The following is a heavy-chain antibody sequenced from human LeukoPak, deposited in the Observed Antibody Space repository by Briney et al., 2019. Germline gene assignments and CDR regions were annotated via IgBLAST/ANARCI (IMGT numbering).Heavy chain of an antibody. CDR1: GGSISSSSYY. V-gene: IGHV4-39*07. Sequence: SETLSLTCTVSGGSISSSSYYWGWIRQPPGRGLEWIGEINHFGGTDYNPSLKSRVTISVDTSKNQFSLKLSSVTAADTAVYYCAKLGRGSRSGWGQGTLVTVSS. J-gene: IGHJ4*02. CDR3: AKLGRGSRSG. D-gene: IGHD6-19*01. CDR2: INHFGGT.